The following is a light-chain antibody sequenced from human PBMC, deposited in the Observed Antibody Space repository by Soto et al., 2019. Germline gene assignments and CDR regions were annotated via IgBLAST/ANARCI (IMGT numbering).Light chain of an antibody. V-gene: IGKV3-20*01. CDR2: GAS. CDR3: QQYANSPFS. Sequence: EIVLTQSPGTLPLSPGERATLSCRASQSVSSNYLVWYQQKPGQAPRPLIYGASSRATGIPARFSGSGSGTDFTLTISGLEPEDFAVYYCQQYANSPFSFGQGTKLEIK. CDR1: QSVSSNY. J-gene: IGKJ2*01.